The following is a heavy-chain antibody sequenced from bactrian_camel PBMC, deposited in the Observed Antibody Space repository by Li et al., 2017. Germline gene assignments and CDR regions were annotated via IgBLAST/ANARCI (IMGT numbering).Heavy chain of an antibody. CDR2: INWAGDRP. CDR3: ARGLTQGTESLRVGSYRY. D-gene: IGHD5*01. Sequence: VQLVESGGGLVQPGGSLRLSCAASGFPFNRYAMSWVRQAPGKGLEWVSAINWAGDRPTYADSVKGRFTLSLDRVKRTVSLQMNSLKPEDTAIYYCARGLTQGTESLRVGSYRYWGQGTQVTVS. J-gene: IGHJ4*01. V-gene: IGHV3S40*01. CDR1: GFPFNRYA.